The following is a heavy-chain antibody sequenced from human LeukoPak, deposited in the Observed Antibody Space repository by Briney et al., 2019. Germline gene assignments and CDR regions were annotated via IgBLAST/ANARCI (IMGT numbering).Heavy chain of an antibody. Sequence: EASVKVSCKASGYMFTGHYMHWVRPAPGQGLEWMGWINPNSGGTNYAQKFQGRVTMTRDTSISTAYMELSSLRSDDTAVYYCARVTEHTAMVHWYFDLWGRGTLVTV. CDR1: GYMFTGHY. D-gene: IGHD5-18*01. V-gene: IGHV1-2*02. J-gene: IGHJ2*01. CDR2: INPNSGGT. CDR3: ARVTEHTAMVHWYFDL.